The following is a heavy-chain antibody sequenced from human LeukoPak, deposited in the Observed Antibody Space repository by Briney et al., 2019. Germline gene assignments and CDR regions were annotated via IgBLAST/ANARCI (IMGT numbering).Heavy chain of an antibody. CDR2: IYYSGNT. J-gene: IGHJ6*03. CDR1: GYSITGGFH. V-gene: IGHV4-38-2*02. CDR3: VRVSSGSYHYYYMDF. D-gene: IGHD3-22*01. Sequence: SETLSLTCSVFGYSITGGFHWGWIRQPPGKGLEWIGSIYYSGNTYYNPSLKSRVTMSADTSKNQFSLRLTSVTAADTAVHFCVRVSSGSYHYYYMDFWGKGTTVTVSS.